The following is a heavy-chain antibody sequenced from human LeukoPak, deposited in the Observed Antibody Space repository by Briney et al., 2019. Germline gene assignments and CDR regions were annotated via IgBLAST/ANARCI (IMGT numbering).Heavy chain of an antibody. V-gene: IGHV4-34*01. Sequence: SETLSLTCAVSGGSFSGYYWSWIRQPLGKGLEWIGEINHSGSTNYNPSLKSRVTISVDTSKNQFSLKLSSVTAADTAVYYCARKGGRYYGSGSYSSNWFDPWGQGTLVTVSS. CDR2: INHSGST. CDR3: ARKGGRYYGSGSYSSNWFDP. D-gene: IGHD3-10*01. CDR1: GGSFSGYY. J-gene: IGHJ5*02.